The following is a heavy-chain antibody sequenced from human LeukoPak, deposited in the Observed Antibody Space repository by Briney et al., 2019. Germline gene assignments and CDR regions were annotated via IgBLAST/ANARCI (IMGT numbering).Heavy chain of an antibody. V-gene: IGHV3-21*01. CDR3: ARVLTGWYFDL. D-gene: IGHD1-14*01. CDR2: ISSTSGYI. CDR1: GLTSSSYN. J-gene: IGHJ2*01. Sequence: PGGSLRLSCAASGLTSSSYNMYWVRQAPGKGLEWVSSISSTSGYIYYADSMKGRFTISRDNAENSLYLQMNSLRPEDTAVYYCARVLTGWYFDLWGRGTLVTVSS.